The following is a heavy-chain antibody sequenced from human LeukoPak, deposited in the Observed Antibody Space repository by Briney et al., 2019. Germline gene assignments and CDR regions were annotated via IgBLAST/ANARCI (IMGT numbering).Heavy chain of an antibody. Sequence: GGSLRLSCAASGFTFSSAWMSWVRQAPGKGLEWVGRIKSKTDGGTTDYAAPVKGRFTISRDDSKNTLSLQMNSLRAEDTAVYYCARSLYSSSWYFDYWGQGTLVTVSS. CDR2: IKSKTDGGTT. CDR3: ARSLYSSSWYFDY. J-gene: IGHJ4*02. CDR1: GFTFSSAW. D-gene: IGHD6-13*01. V-gene: IGHV3-15*05.